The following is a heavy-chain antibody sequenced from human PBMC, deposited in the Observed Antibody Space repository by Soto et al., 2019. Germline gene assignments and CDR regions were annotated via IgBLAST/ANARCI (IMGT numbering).Heavy chain of an antibody. Sequence: EVQLVESGGGLVQPGGSLRLSCAASGFTFSTYWMHWVRQPPGKGLVWVSRINNDGSNTAYADSVNGRFTISRDNAQSTLYRQMNSLRAEYTAVYYCARDPLIGTTDYGLDVWGQGTTVSVYS. J-gene: IGHJ6*02. CDR1: GFTFSTYW. CDR3: ARDPLIGTTDYGLDV. D-gene: IGHD1-7*01. V-gene: IGHV3-74*01. CDR2: INNDGSNT.